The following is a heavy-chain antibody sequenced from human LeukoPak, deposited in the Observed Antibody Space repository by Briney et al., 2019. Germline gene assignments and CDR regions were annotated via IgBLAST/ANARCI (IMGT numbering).Heavy chain of an antibody. CDR1: GGSISSSSYY. D-gene: IGHD3-10*01. CDR2: IFYTGST. Sequence: PSETLSLTCTVSGGSISSSSYYWGWIRQPPGKGLEWIGCIFYTGSTYYSPSLKSRVTISVDTSKNQFSLNLTSVTAADTAVYYCARGVRAADYWGQGTLVTVSS. J-gene: IGHJ4*02. CDR3: ARGVRAADY. V-gene: IGHV4-39*07.